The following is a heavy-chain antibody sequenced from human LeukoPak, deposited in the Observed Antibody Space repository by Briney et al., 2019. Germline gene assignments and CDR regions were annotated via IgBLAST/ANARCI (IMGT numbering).Heavy chain of an antibody. V-gene: IGHV3-23*01. D-gene: IGHD3-10*01. CDR1: GFSFSSYG. J-gene: IGHJ4*02. CDR3: AKNAVRGVVTTYYFDY. CDR2: MSGSGGST. Sequence: PGGSLRLSCAASGFSFSSYGMHWVRQAPGKGLEWVSAMSGSGGSTYYVDSVKGRFTISRDNSKNTLDLQLNSLRAEDTAIYYCAKNAVRGVVTTYYFDYWGQGTLVTVSS.